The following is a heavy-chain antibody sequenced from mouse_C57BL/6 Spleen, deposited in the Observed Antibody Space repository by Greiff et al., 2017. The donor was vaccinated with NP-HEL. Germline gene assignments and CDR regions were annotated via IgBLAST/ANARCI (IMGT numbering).Heavy chain of an antibody. CDR1: GYTFTSYW. CDR2: IYPGSGST. CDR3: AREKVMDY. J-gene: IGHJ4*01. Sequence: VQLQQPGAELVRPGSSVKLSCKASGYTFTSYWMHWVKQRPIQGLEWIGDIYPGSGSTNYNEKFKSKATLTVDTSSSTAYMQLSSLTSEDSAVYYCAREKVMDYWGQGTSVTVSS. V-gene: IGHV1-55*01.